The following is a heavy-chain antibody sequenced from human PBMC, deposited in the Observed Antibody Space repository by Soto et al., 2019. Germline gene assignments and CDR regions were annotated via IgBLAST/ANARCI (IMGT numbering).Heavy chain of an antibody. CDR1: GSSISSCR. CDR3: ARPGQLWSPFDE. V-gene: IGHV4-4*07. D-gene: IGHD5-18*01. J-gene: IGHJ4*02. CDR2: IYTSGST. Sequence: ALTWSRTYSLAGSSISSCRVMGVRQPAGKGLEWIGRIYTSGSTNYNPSLKSRVTMSVDTSKNQFSLKLSSVTAADTAVYYCARPGQLWSPFDERGPETMVTVSA.